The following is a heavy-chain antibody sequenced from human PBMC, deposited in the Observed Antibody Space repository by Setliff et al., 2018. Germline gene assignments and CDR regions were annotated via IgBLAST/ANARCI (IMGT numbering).Heavy chain of an antibody. D-gene: IGHD3-3*01. CDR3: ARTDDYYNFYAY. V-gene: IGHV4-39*07. J-gene: IGHJ4*02. CDR1: GASISSSSYY. CDR2: IFYGGST. Sequence: SETLSLTCTVSGASISSSSYYWAWIRQPPGRGLELIGSIFYGGSTYYNPSLKSRVTISIDASKNQFSLKLDSVTAADTAVYYWARTDDYYNFYAYWGQGTLVTVSS.